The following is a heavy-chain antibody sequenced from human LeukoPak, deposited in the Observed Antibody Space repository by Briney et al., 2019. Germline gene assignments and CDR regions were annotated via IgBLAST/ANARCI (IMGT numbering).Heavy chain of an antibody. CDR2: ISGSGIST. Sequence: GGSLRLSCAASGFTFSSYAMSWVRQAPGKGLEWVSDISGSGISTYHADSVKGRFTISRDNSKNTLYLQMNSLRAEDTAAYYCAKDQWSFSYFDYWGQGTLVTVSS. D-gene: IGHD1-26*01. V-gene: IGHV3-23*01. J-gene: IGHJ4*02. CDR1: GFTFSSYA. CDR3: AKDQWSFSYFDY.